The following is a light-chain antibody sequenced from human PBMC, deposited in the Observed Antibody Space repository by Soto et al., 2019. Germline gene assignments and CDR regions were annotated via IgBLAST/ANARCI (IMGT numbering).Light chain of an antibody. V-gene: IGKV3-15*01. Sequence: EIVMTQSPATLSVSPGERATLSCSASLSVSSNLAWYQQKPGQAPRLLIYGTSTRATGIPARFSGSGSGTEFTLTISSLQSEDFAVDYCQQYNKWPESFGQGTKVDIK. CDR1: LSVSSN. CDR2: GTS. CDR3: QQYNKWPES. J-gene: IGKJ1*01.